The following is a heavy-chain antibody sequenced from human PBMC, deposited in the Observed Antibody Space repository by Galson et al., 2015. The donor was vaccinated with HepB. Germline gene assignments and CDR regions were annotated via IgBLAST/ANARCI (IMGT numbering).Heavy chain of an antibody. CDR1: GGTFSSYT. Sequence: QSGAEVKKPGESLRISCKASGGTFSSYTISWVRQAPGQGLEWMGRIIPILGIANYAQKFQGRVTITADKSTSTAYMELSSLRSEDTAVYYCASSRGYSYVPFDYWGQGTLVTVSS. CDR2: IIPILGIA. D-gene: IGHD5-18*01. J-gene: IGHJ4*02. CDR3: ASSRGYSYVPFDY. V-gene: IGHV1-69*02.